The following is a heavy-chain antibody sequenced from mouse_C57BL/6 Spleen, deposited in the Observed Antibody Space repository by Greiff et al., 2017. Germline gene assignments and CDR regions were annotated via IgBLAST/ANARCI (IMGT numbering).Heavy chain of an antibody. J-gene: IGHJ4*01. CDR1: GYTFTSYW. V-gene: IGHV1-69*01. Sequence: VQLQQPGAELVMPGASVKLSCKASGYTFTSYWMHWVKQRPGQGLEWIGELDPSDSYTNYNQKFKGKSTLTVDKSSSTAYMQLSSLTSEDSAVYYCARRQLGRDAMDYWGQGTSVTVSS. D-gene: IGHD4-1*02. CDR3: ARRQLGRDAMDY. CDR2: LDPSDSYT.